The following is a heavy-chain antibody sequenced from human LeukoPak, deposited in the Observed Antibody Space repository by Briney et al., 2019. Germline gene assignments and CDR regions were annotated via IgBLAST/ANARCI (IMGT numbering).Heavy chain of an antibody. CDR3: ANHRAWGPSDY. J-gene: IGHJ4*02. CDR1: GFTFSSYA. Sequence: GGSLRLSCAASGFTFSSYAMSWVRQAPGQGLEWVSAISGSGGSTYYADSVKGRFTISRDNSKNTLYLQMNSLRAEDTAVYYCANHRAWGPSDYWGQGTLVTVSS. D-gene: IGHD1-26*01. CDR2: ISGSGGST. V-gene: IGHV3-23*01.